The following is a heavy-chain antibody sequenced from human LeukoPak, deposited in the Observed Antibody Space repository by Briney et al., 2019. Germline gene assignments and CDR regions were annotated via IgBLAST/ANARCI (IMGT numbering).Heavy chain of an antibody. CDR2: ISSSGSTI. V-gene: IGHV3-48*03. J-gene: IGHJ3*02. D-gene: IGHD4-17*01. Sequence: PGGSLRLSCAASGFTFDDYGMNWVRQAPGKGLEWVSYISSSGSTIYYADSVKGRFTISRDNAKNSLYLQMNSLRAEDTAVYYCARDDYGDDADDAFDIWGQGTMVTVSS. CDR3: ARDDYGDDADDAFDI. CDR1: GFTFDDYG.